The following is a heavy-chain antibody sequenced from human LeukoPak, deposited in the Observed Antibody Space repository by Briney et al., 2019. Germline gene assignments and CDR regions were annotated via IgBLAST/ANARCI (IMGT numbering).Heavy chain of an antibody. CDR3: ARDVGYCRGGTCYPAHY. V-gene: IGHV1-2*02. D-gene: IGHD2-15*01. CDR1: GYTFTDYY. Sequence: ASVEVSCKASGYTFTDYYIRWVRQAPGQGLEWMGWINPNSGGTNYAQNFQARVTLTSDTSISTVYMELSSLRSDDTAVYYCARDVGYCRGGTCYPAHYWAQGTLVTVSS. CDR2: INPNSGGT. J-gene: IGHJ4*02.